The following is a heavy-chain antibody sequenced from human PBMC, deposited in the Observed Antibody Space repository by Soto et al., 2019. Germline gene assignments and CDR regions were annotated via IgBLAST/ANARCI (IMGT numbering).Heavy chain of an antibody. D-gene: IGHD6-13*01. Sequence: QVQLVESGGGVVQPGRSLRLSCAASGFTFSSYAMHWVRQAPGKGLEWVAVISYDGSNKYYADSVKGRFTISRDNSKNTLYLQMNSLRAEDTAVYYCARLCLVQWYSSSWSDIDYWGQGTLVTVSS. CDR2: ISYDGSNK. CDR3: ARLCLVQWYSSSWSDIDY. J-gene: IGHJ4*02. CDR1: GFTFSSYA. V-gene: IGHV3-30-3*01.